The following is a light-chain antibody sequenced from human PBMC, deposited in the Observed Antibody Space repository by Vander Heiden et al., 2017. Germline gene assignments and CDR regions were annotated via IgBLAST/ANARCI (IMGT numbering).Light chain of an antibody. V-gene: IGKV3-11*01. CDR3: QRRSSRFFT. CDR2: DTS. CDR1: QSAGSY. J-gene: IGKJ5*01. Sequence: LTQTPATLSLSPGERATLSCRASQSAGSYFAWYQQRPGQAPRLLIYDTSNRAPGIPARFSGSGSGTDFTLTISSLEPEDFAVYYCQRRSSRFFTFGQGTRLEIK.